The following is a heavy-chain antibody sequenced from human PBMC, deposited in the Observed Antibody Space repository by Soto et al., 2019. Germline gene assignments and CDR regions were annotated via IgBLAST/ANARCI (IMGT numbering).Heavy chain of an antibody. D-gene: IGHD2-15*01. CDR3: ARDDCSGGSCYPDY. CDR2: RWYDGSNK. V-gene: IGHV3-33*01. Sequence: QVQLVESGGGVVQPGRSLRLSCAASGFTFSSYGMHWVRQAPGKGLEWVAVRWYDGSNKYYADSVKGRFTISRDNSKNTLYLQMNSLRAEDTAVYYCARDDCSGGSCYPDYWGPGTLVTVSS. J-gene: IGHJ4*02. CDR1: GFTFSSYG.